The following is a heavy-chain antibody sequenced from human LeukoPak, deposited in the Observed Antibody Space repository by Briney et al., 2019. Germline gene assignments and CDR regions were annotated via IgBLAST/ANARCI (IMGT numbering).Heavy chain of an antibody. CDR2: ISSSSSYT. CDR3: AKLPYFAYFDY. V-gene: IGHV3-11*03. Sequence: GGSLRLSCAASGFTFSDYYMSWIRQAPGKGLEWVSYISSSSSYTNYADSVKGRFTISRDNAKNSLYLQMNSLRAEDTAVYHCAKLPYFAYFDYWGQGTLVSVSS. J-gene: IGHJ4*02. CDR1: GFTFSDYY. D-gene: IGHD3-9*01.